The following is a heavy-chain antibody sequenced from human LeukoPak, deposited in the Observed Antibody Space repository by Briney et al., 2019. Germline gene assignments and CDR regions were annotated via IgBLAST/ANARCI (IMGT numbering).Heavy chain of an antibody. J-gene: IGHJ4*02. CDR3: TRDFTRHGYCSGGNCYSVNY. Sequence: GGSLRLSCAASGIIFSRDSMNWVRQAPGKGLEWISYISRDSGIRYYADSVRGRFTISRDNAKNSLYLQMHILRAEDTAVYYCTRDFTRHGYCSGGNCYSVNYWGQGTLVTVSS. CDR1: GIIFSRDS. V-gene: IGHV3-48*01. D-gene: IGHD2-15*01. CDR2: ISRDSGIR.